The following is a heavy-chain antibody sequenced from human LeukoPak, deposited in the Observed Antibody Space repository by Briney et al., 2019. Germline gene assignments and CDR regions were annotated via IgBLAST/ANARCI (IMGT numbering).Heavy chain of an antibody. D-gene: IGHD7-27*01. V-gene: IGHV4-39*07. J-gene: IGHJ4*02. CDR2: IYYSGST. Sequence: SETLSLTCTVSGGSISSSSYYWGWIRQPPGKGLEWIGSIYYSGSTYYNPSLKSRVTISVDTSKNQFSLKLSSVTAADTAVYYCARIWGPLDYWGQGTLVTVSS. CDR3: ARIWGPLDY. CDR1: GGSISSSSYY.